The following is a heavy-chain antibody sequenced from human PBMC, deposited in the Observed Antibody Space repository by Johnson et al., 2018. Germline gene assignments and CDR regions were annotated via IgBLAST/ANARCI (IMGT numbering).Heavy chain of an antibody. D-gene: IGHD3-10*01. J-gene: IGHJ6*03. CDR3: ARDMVRGVIITNYYYYYMDV. V-gene: IGHV3-30*03. CDR2: ISYDGSNK. CDR1: GFTFSSYG. Sequence: VQLVESGGGVVQPGRSLRLSCAASGFTFSSYGMHWVRQAPGKGLEWVAVISYDGSNKYYADSVKGRFTISRDNSKNTLYLQMNSLRAEDTAVYYCARDMVRGVIITNYYYYYMDVWGKGTTVTVSS.